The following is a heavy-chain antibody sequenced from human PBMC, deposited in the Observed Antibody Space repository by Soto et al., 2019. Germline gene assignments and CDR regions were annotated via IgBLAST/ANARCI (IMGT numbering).Heavy chain of an antibody. CDR3: ARDLWPDYYGSGYYYGMDV. J-gene: IGHJ6*02. V-gene: IGHV3-48*02. CDR1: GFTFSSYS. CDR2: ISSSSSTI. Sequence: EVQLVESGGGLVQPGGSLRLSCAASGFTFSSYSMNWVRQAPGKGLEWVSYISSSSSTIYYADSVKGRFTISRDNAKNSQYLQMNSLRDEDTAVYYCARDLWPDYYGSGYYYGMDVWGQGTTVTVSS. D-gene: IGHD3-10*01.